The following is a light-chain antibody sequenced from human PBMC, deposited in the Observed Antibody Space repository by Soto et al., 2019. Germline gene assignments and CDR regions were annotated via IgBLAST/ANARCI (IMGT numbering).Light chain of an antibody. CDR2: EGS. CDR3: CSYAGTSTYV. J-gene: IGLJ1*01. Sequence: QSVLTQRASVSGSPGQSITISCTGTSSDVGSYNLVSWYQQHPGKAPKVMIYEGSKRPSGVSNRFSGSKSGNTASLTISGLQAEDEADYYCCSYAGTSTYVFGTGTKVTVL. V-gene: IGLV2-23*01. CDR1: SSDVGSYNL.